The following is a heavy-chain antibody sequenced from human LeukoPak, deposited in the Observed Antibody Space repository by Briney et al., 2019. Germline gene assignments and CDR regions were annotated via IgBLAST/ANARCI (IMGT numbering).Heavy chain of an antibody. V-gene: IGHV3-7*01. Sequence: PGGSLKLSCAASGFTFSSYWMTWVRQAPGKGLEWVANIRQDGSERYYVDSVKGRFTISRDNAKNSLYLQMNSLRAEDTAVYYCARGRGTSDWGQGTLVTVSS. CDR1: GFTFSSYW. J-gene: IGHJ4*02. CDR3: ARGRGTSD. CDR2: IRQDGSER.